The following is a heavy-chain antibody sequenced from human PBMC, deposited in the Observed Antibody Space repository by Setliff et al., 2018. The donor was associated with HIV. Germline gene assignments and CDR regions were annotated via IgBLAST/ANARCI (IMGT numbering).Heavy chain of an antibody. CDR3: ARDDSNGNTGTFDS. CDR2: IKQDGSKA. D-gene: IGHD5-18*01. J-gene: IGHJ5*01. Sequence: GGSLRLSCAASGFTFSSYWMSWVRQAPGKGLEWVADIKQDGSKAYYMDSVKGRFTISRDNPKNSLYLQMTSLRAEDTAVYYCARDDSNGNTGTFDSWGQGTLVTVSS. V-gene: IGHV3-7*04. CDR1: GFTFSSYW.